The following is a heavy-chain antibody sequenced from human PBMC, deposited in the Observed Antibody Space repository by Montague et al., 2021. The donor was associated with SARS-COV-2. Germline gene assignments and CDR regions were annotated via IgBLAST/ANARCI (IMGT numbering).Heavy chain of an antibody. J-gene: IGHJ4*02. V-gene: IGHV3-23*01. CDR3: AKDPHYDFWSGFYFDY. Sequence: SLSLSCAASGFTFSSYAMSWVRQAPGKGLEWVSTISGSGGSPYYADSVKGRFTISRDNSKNTLYLQMNSLRAEDTAVYYCAKDPHYDFWSGFYFDYWGQGTLVTVSS. CDR2: ISGSGGSP. D-gene: IGHD3-3*01. CDR1: GFTFSSYA.